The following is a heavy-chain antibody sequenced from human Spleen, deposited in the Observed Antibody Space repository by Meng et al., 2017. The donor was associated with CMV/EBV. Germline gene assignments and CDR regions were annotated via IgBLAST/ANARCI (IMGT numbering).Heavy chain of an antibody. V-gene: IGHV1-2*02. CDR2: INPNNGVA. CDR1: GNTFTGYY. J-gene: IGHJ4*02. CDR3: ARDRTPLIVVIPAAIFDY. D-gene: IGHD2-2*01. Sequence: ASVKVSCKTSGNTFTGYYIHWVRQAPGQGLEWMGWINPNNGVANYAQKFQGRVTMTRDTSFSTVYMELSRLRSDDTAVYYCARDRTPLIVVIPAAIFDYWGQGTLVTVSS.